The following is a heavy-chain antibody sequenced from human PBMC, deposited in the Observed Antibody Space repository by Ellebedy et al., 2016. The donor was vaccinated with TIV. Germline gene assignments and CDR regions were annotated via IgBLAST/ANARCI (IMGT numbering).Heavy chain of an antibody. CDR3: ARGTQKQTYSSGWYRQVIGFDY. V-gene: IGHV4-34*01. Sequence: SETLSLTCAVYGGSFSGYSWSWIRQPPGKGLEWIGEINHSGSTNYNPSLKSRVTISVDTSKNQFSLKLSSVTAADTAVYYCARGTQKQTYSSGWYRQVIGFDYWGQGTLVTVSS. D-gene: IGHD6-19*01. J-gene: IGHJ4*02. CDR2: INHSGST. CDR1: GGSFSGYS.